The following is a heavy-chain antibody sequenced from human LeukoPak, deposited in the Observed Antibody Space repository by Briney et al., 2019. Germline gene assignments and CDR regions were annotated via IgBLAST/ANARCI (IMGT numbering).Heavy chain of an antibody. D-gene: IGHD5-18*01. J-gene: IGHJ4*02. CDR3: ARGFVDTAMVRAAGGY. V-gene: IGHV3-21*01. CDR1: GFTFNSYS. CDR2: ISSSGSYI. Sequence: GGSLRLSCAASGFTFNSYSMNWVRQAPGKGLEWVSSISSSGSYIYYAGSVKGRFTISRDNAKNSLYLQMNSPRAEDTAIYYCARGFVDTAMVRAAGGYWGQGTLVTVSS.